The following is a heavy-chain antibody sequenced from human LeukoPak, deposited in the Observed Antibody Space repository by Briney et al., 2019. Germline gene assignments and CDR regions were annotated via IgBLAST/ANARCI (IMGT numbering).Heavy chain of an antibody. J-gene: IGHJ4*02. CDR1: GGSLSGYY. D-gene: IGHD6-13*01. V-gene: IGHV4-34*01. CDR3: ARQGEYTSSWSSFGY. CDR2: INHSGST. Sequence: KPSETLSLTCAVYGGSLSGYYWSWIRQPPGKGLEWIGEINHSGSTNYNPSLKSRVTISVDTSKNQFSLKLNSVTAADTAVYYCARQGEYTSSWSSFGYWGQGTLVTVSS.